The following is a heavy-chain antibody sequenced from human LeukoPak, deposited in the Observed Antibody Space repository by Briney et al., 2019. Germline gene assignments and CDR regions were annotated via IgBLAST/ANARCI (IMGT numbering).Heavy chain of an antibody. CDR1: GFTFSNYA. Sequence: GGSLRLSCEASGFTFSNYAMSWVRQAPGKGLEWVSVISGRGAYTYSADSVKGRFTISRDNSKNTLYLQMNSLRVDDTATYYCAQECGVQCYAPDYSGQGTLVTVSS. J-gene: IGHJ4*02. CDR3: AQECGVQCYAPDY. V-gene: IGHV3-23*01. D-gene: IGHD2-21*01. CDR2: ISGRGAYT.